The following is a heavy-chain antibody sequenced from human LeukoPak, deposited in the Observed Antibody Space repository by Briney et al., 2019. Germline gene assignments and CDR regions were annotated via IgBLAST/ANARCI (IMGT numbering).Heavy chain of an antibody. Sequence: PGGSLRLSCAASGFTFSSYPMTWVRQAPGKGLEWLSGISDNGGSTFYADSVKGRFTISRDNSKSTLYLQMNSLRAEDTAVYYCAKYSGTYYLDYWGQGTLVTVSS. CDR2: ISDNGGST. CDR1: GFTFSSYP. CDR3: AKYSGTYYLDY. J-gene: IGHJ4*02. V-gene: IGHV3-23*01. D-gene: IGHD3-10*01.